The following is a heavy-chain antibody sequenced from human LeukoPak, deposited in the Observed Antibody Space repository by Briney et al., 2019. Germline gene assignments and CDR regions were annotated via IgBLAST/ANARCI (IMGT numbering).Heavy chain of an antibody. CDR3: AREWDYSNQPSYGMDV. CDR1: GGTFSCYA. CDR2: IIPIFGTA. V-gene: IGHV1-69*13. Sequence: SVKVSCKASGGTFSCYAISWVRQAPGQGLEWMGGIIPIFGTANYAQKFQGRVTITADESTSTAYMELSSLRSEDTAVYYCAREWDYSNQPSYGMDVWGQGTTVTVSS. J-gene: IGHJ6*02. D-gene: IGHD4-11*01.